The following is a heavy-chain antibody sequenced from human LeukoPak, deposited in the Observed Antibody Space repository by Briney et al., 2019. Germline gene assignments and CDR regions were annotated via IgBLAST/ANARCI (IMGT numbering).Heavy chain of an antibody. J-gene: IGHJ4*02. CDR2: ISSNGGST. CDR1: GSTFASYT. V-gene: IGHV3-64D*06. Sequence: GGSLRLSCSASGSTFASYTMHWVRQAPGKGLEYVSAISSNGGSTYYADSVKGRFTISRDNSKNTLYLQMSSLRAEDTAVYYCVKDDRSSSPSFDYWGQGTLVTVSS. CDR3: VKDDRSSSPSFDY. D-gene: IGHD6-6*01.